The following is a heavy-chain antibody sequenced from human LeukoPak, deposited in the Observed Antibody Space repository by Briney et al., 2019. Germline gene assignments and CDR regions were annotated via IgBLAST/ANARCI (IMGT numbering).Heavy chain of an antibody. CDR2: IYTSGST. D-gene: IGHD6-19*01. V-gene: IGHV4-61*02. Sequence: SETLSLTCTVSGGSISSSSYYWSWIRQPAGKGLEWIGRIYTSGSTNYNPSLKSRVTLSVDTSKNQFSLKLTSVTAADTAVYYCARDSLYSSGWYHDYWGQGTLVTVSS. J-gene: IGHJ4*02. CDR1: GGSISSSSYY. CDR3: ARDSLYSSGWYHDY.